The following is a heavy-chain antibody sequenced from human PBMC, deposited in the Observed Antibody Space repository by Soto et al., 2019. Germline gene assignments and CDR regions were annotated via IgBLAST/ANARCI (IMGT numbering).Heavy chain of an antibody. Sequence: EVQLLESGGDLVQPGGSLRLSCAASGFTFNNYAMSWVRQAPGKGLECVSTITSSGYVPHYADSVKGRFTISRDNSKNTRYVQMNSLRAEDKAVYYCANNGLVGPTGVDVWCQETTVSVS. CDR3: ANNGLVGPTGVDV. V-gene: IGHV3-23*01. CDR1: GFTFNNYA. D-gene: IGHD2-8*01. J-gene: IGHJ6*02. CDR2: ITSSGYVP.